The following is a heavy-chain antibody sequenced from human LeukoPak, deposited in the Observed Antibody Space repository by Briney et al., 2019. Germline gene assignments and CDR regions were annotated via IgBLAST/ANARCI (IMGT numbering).Heavy chain of an antibody. D-gene: IGHD2-21*02. CDR3: ARDYSGDRRVFDI. CDR2: ISSSSSYT. J-gene: IGHJ3*02. CDR1: GFTFSDYY. Sequence: GGSLRLSCAASGFTFSDYYMSWIRQAPGKGLECVSYISSSSSYTNYADSVKGRFTISRDNAKNSLYLQMNSLRAEDTAVYYCARDYSGDRRVFDIWGQGTVVTVSS. V-gene: IGHV3-11*06.